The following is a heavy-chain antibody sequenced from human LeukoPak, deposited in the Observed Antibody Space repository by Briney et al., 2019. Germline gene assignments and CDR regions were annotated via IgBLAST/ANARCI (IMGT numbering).Heavy chain of an antibody. Sequence: SVKVSCKASGGTFSSYAISWVRQAPGQGLEWMGGIIPIFGTANHAQKFQGRVTITADESTSTAYVELSSLRSEDTAVYYCARGGAGYCSGGSCSWYYGMDVWGKGTTVTVSS. CDR3: ARGGAGYCSGGSCSWYYGMDV. J-gene: IGHJ6*04. CDR2: IIPIFGTA. CDR1: GGTFSSYA. V-gene: IGHV1-69*01. D-gene: IGHD2-15*01.